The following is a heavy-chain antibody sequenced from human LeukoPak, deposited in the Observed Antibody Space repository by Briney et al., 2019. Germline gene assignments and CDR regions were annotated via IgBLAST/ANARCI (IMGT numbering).Heavy chain of an antibody. J-gene: IGHJ4*02. Sequence: GRSLTLSCTASGFSFNTYGMHWVRQIPDTGLEWVANIKQDGSEKYYVDSVKGRFTISRDNAKNSLYLQMNSLRAEDTAVYYCARCPYYYDSSGHDPSYYWGQGTLVTVSS. V-gene: IGHV3-7*01. CDR3: ARCPYYYDSSGHDPSYY. D-gene: IGHD3-22*01. CDR1: GFSFNTYG. CDR2: IKQDGSEK.